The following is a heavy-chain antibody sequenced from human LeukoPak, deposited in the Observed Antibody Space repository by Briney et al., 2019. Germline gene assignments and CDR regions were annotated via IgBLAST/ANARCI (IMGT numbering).Heavy chain of an antibody. D-gene: IGHD1-26*01. CDR3: ARVSGSSHFDN. V-gene: IGHV3-72*01. CDR1: GFTFSDHY. J-gene: IGHJ4*02. Sequence: GGSLRLSCAASGFTFSDHYMDWVRQAPGKGLEWVGRIRNKANSYSTEYAASVKGRFTISRDDSKNSLYLQLNSLKTDATAVYYCARVSGSSHFDNWGQGTLVTVSS. CDR2: IRNKANSYST.